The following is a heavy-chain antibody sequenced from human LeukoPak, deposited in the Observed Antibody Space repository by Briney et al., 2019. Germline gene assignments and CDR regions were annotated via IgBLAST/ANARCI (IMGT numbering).Heavy chain of an antibody. V-gene: IGHV4-39*07. J-gene: IGHJ5*02. CDR2: IYYSGSS. Sequence: SETLSLTCTVSGDSISSGTYYWGWIRQPPGKGLEWIGSIYYSGSSYYNSSLKSRVTMSVDTSKNQFSLKLRSVTAADTAVYYCARDPASDYYVWGWFDPWGQGTLVTVSS. CDR3: ARDPASDYYVWGWFDP. CDR1: GDSISSGTYY. D-gene: IGHD3-10*02.